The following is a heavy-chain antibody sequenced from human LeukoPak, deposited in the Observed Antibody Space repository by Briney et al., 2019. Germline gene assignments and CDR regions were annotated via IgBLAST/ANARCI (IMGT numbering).Heavy chain of an antibody. Sequence: GGSLRLSCAASGFTFSSYAMHWVRQAPGKGLEWVAVISYDGSNKYYADSVKGRFTISRDNSKNTLYLQMNSLRAEDTAVYYCARERTATVLFDYWGQGTLATVSS. V-gene: IGHV3-30-3*01. D-gene: IGHD2-21*02. CDR3: ARERTATVLFDY. CDR2: ISYDGSNK. CDR1: GFTFSSYA. J-gene: IGHJ4*02.